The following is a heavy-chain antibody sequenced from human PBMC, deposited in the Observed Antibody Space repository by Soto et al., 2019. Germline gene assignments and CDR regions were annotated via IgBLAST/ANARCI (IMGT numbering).Heavy chain of an antibody. CDR2: INHSGST. CDR1: GGSFSGYY. Sequence: QVQLQQWGAGLLKPSETLSLTCAIYGGSFSGYYWSWIRKPPGKGLEWSGEINHSGSTNSNPSLKSRGIISVDTTKNQFCLKLSSVTAAYTAVYYCARGGVGNSSLDYWGQGTLLMVAS. J-gene: IGHJ4*02. V-gene: IGHV4-34*01. CDR3: ARGGVGNSSLDY. D-gene: IGHD2-15*01.